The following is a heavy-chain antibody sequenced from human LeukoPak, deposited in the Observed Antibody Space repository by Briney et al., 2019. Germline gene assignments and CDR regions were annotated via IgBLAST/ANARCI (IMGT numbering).Heavy chain of an antibody. D-gene: IGHD5-12*01. J-gene: IGHJ3*02. Sequence: SVKVSCKASGGTFSSYGISWVRQAPGQGLEWTGGIIPMFGTANYAQKFQGRVTITADESTSTAYMELSSLRSEDTAVYYCARGRWASGYDFHDGLDIWGQGTMVTVSS. CDR2: IIPMFGTA. V-gene: IGHV1-69*13. CDR1: GGTFSSYG. CDR3: ARGRWASGYDFHDGLDI.